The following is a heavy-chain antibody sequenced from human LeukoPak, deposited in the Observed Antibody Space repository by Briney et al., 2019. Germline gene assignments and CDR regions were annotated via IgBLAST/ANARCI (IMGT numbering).Heavy chain of an antibody. CDR2: ISGSGGST. Sequence: GGSLRLSCAASGFTFSSYAMSWVRQAPGKGLEWVSAISGSGGSTYYADSVKGRFTISRDNSKNTLYLQMNSLRAEDTAVYYCAKDLAVTTINYYYYYGMDVWGQGTTVTVSS. V-gene: IGHV3-23*01. CDR1: GFTFSSYA. CDR3: AKDLAVTTINYYYYYGMDV. D-gene: IGHD5-12*01. J-gene: IGHJ6*02.